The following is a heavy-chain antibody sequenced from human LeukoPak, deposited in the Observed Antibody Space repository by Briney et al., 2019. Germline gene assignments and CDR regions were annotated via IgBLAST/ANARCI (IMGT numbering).Heavy chain of an antibody. D-gene: IGHD3-9*01. CDR3: AIGASPYYDILTRLTSTGNFDY. CDR1: X. CDR2: ISGSGGST. Sequence: XXSXXRQAPGKGLEWGSAISGSGGSTYYADSVKGRFTISRDNSKNTLYLQMNSLRAEDTGVYYCAIGASPYYDILTRLTSTGNFDYCGQRTLVTVSS. V-gene: IGHV3-23*01. J-gene: IGHJ4*02.